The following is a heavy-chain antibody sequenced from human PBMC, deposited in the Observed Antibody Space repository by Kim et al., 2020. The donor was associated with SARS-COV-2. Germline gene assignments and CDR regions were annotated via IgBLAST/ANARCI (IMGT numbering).Heavy chain of an antibody. Sequence: GGSLRLSCAASGLTFSTSWMHWVRQAPGKGLVWVSRVDPYGIITTYADSVKGRFTISRDNAKNTLYLQMNSLRVEDTAVYYCASSEPRIFGTLKFDPRGRGTLVTVSS. V-gene: IGHV3-74*01. CDR3: ASSEPRIFGTLKFDP. J-gene: IGHJ5*02. CDR2: VDPYGIIT. D-gene: IGHD3-9*01. CDR1: GLTFSTSW.